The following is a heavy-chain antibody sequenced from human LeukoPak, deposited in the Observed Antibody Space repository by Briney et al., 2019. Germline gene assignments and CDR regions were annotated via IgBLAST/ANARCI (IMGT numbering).Heavy chain of an antibody. D-gene: IGHD3-22*01. J-gene: IGHJ4*02. V-gene: IGHV4-61*02. CDR2: IYTSGST. CDR1: GGSISSGSCY. CDR3: ASSSGYNSY. Sequence: SQTLSLTCTVSGGSISSGSCYWSWIRQPAGKGLEWIGRIYTSGSTNYNPSLKSRVTISVDTSKNQFSLKLSSVTAADTAVYYCASSSGYNSYWGQGTLVTVSS.